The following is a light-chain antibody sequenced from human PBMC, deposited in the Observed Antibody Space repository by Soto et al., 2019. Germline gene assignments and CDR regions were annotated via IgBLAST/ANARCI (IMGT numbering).Light chain of an antibody. V-gene: IGLV2-23*02. J-gene: IGLJ1*01. Sequence: QSALTQPASVSGSPGQSITISCTGTSSDFGNYNLVSWYQQHPGKVPKLILFEVNKRPSGVSGRFSGSKSGNTASLTISGLQAEDEADYYCCSFTGSNTHVFGTGTKVTVL. CDR1: SSDFGNYNL. CDR2: EVN. CDR3: CSFTGSNTHV.